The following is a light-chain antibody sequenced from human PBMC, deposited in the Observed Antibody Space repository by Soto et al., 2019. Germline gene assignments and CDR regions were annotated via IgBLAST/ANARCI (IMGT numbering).Light chain of an antibody. J-gene: IGLJ1*01. CDR3: SSYAGDYNEGV. CDR2: DVS. CDR1: SSDVGDYNS. Sequence: QSALTQPRSVSGSPGQSVTISCSGTSSDVGDYNSVSWYQQHPGKIPKLLIYDVSKRPSGVPDRFSGSKSGNTASLTVSGLQAEDEADSYCSSYAGDYNEGVLGNGTKVTVL. V-gene: IGLV2-11*01.